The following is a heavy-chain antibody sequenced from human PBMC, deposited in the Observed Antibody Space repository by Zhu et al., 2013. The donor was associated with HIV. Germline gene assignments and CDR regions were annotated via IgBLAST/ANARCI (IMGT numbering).Heavy chain of an antibody. V-gene: IGHV4-61*01. J-gene: IGHJ4*02. CDR3: ARVPRRRQLPDY. D-gene: IGHD1-26*01. CDR1: GGSVSSGSYY. CDR2: IYYSGST. Sequence: VQLQESGPGLVKPSETLSLTCTVSGGSVSSGSYYWSWIRQPPGKGLEWIGYIYYSGSTNYNPSLKSRVTISVDTSKNQFSLKLSSVTAADTAVYYCARVPRRRQLPDYWGQGTPGHRLL.